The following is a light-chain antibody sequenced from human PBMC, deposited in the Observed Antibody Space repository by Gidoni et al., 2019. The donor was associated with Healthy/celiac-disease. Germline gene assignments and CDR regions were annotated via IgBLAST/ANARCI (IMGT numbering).Light chain of an antibody. V-gene: IGLV1-47*01. J-gene: IGLJ2*01. Sequence: QSVLTQPPSAPGPPGQTVTISCSGSSTNIGSNYAYWSQQPPRTAPKLLIYRNNQRPSGVPDRFSGSKSGTSASLAISGLLSEDEADYYCAAWDDSLSGVVFGGGTKLTVL. CDR3: AAWDDSLSGVV. CDR1: STNIGSNY. CDR2: RNN.